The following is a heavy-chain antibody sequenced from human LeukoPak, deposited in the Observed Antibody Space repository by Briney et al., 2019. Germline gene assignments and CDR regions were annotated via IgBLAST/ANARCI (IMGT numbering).Heavy chain of an antibody. Sequence: PSETLSLTCTVSGASIRSHYWSWIRQPPGKGLEWIGYMYYSGNSNYNPALKSRVTISVDTSKNQFSLKMISVTPADTAVYYCARHFSSSWEGWFDPWGQGTQVTVSS. V-gene: IGHV4-59*11. J-gene: IGHJ5*02. CDR1: GASIRSHY. D-gene: IGHD6-13*01. CDR3: ARHFSSSWEGWFDP. CDR2: MYYSGNS.